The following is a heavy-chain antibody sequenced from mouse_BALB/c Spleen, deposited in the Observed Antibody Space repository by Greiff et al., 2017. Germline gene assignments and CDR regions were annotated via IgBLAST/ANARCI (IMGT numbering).Heavy chain of an antibody. V-gene: IGHV5-17*02. CDR3: ARSGTTALYAMDY. Sequence: DVQLVESGGGLVQPGGSRKLSCAASGFTFSSFGMHWVRQAPEKGLEWVAYISSGSSTIYYADTVKGRFTISRDNPKNTLFLQMTSLRSEDTAMYYCARSGTTALYAMDYWGQGTSVTVSS. CDR1: GFTFSSFG. J-gene: IGHJ4*01. D-gene: IGHD1-2*01. CDR2: ISSGSSTI.